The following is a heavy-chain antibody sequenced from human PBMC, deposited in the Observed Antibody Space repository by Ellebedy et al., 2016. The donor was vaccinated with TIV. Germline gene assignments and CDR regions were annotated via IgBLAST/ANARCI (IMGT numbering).Heavy chain of an antibody. Sequence: GESLKISXAASAFTFSRYAMSWVRQAPGKGLEWVANIKQDGSEKYYVDSVKGRFTIARDNAKNSLYLQMNSLRAEDTAVYYCARDTMDVWGQGTTVTVSS. CDR2: IKQDGSEK. V-gene: IGHV3-7*01. CDR1: AFTFSRYA. J-gene: IGHJ6*02. CDR3: ARDTMDV.